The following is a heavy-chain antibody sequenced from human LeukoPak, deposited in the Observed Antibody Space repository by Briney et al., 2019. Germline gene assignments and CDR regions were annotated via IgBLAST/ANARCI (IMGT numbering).Heavy chain of an antibody. CDR3: ARLRGNYFPDF. J-gene: IGHJ4*02. Sequence: SETLSLTCTVSGGSMSGYYWTWIRQPPGKTLEWIAYIYYTGTTNYNPSLESRVTISVDTSRNQFSLRLRSVAAADTAVYYCARLRGNYFPDFWGQGTLVTVSS. V-gene: IGHV4-59*01. CDR2: IYYTGTT. D-gene: IGHD2/OR15-2a*01. CDR1: GGSMSGYY.